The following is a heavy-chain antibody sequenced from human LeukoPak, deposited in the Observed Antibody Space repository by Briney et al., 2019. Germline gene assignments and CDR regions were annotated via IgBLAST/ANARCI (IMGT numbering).Heavy chain of an antibody. Sequence: PSETLSLTCAVSGGSISSSNWWSWVRQPPGKGLEWIGEIYHSGSTNYNPSLKSRVTISVDKSKNQFSLKLSSVTAVDTAVYYCARLAAVDLENAFDIWGQGTMVTVSS. CDR3: ARLAAVDLENAFDI. J-gene: IGHJ3*02. V-gene: IGHV4-4*02. D-gene: IGHD6-13*01. CDR2: IYHSGST. CDR1: GGSISSSNW.